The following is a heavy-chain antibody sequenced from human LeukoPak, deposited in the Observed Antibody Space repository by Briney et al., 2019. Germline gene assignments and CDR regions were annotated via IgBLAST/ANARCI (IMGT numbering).Heavy chain of an antibody. CDR3: ARGFRLRLDY. J-gene: IGHJ4*02. CDR2: ISSSGSTI. V-gene: IGHV3-48*03. D-gene: IGHD4-17*01. Sequence: GGSLRLSCAASGFIFSSYEMNWVRQAPGKGLEWVSYISSSGSTIYYADSVKGRFTISRDNAKNSLYLHMNSLRAEDTAVDYSARGFRLRLDYCGQGTLVTVSS. CDR1: GFIFSSYE.